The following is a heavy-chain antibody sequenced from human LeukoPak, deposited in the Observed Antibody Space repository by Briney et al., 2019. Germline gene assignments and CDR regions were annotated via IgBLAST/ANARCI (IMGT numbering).Heavy chain of an antibody. V-gene: IGHV4-59*01. CDR1: GDSISGYY. J-gene: IGHJ4*02. D-gene: IGHD6-6*01. CDR2: IYYGGSS. Sequence: SETLSLTCTVSGDSISGYYWSWIPQPPQKRLEWIAYIYYGGSSHYNPSLKSRVTLSVDSSKNQFSLKLSSVTAADTGVYYCARGLIAAREYLDSWGQGTLVTVSS. CDR3: ARGLIAAREYLDS.